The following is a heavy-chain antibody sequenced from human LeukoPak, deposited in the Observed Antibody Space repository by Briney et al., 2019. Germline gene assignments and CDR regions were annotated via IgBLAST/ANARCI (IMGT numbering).Heavy chain of an antibody. J-gene: IGHJ4*02. CDR3: ARHSYDTLTGYYEPCIDY. Sequence: GESLKISCKGSGYSFTSYWIGWVRPMPGKGLEWMGIIYPGDSDTRYSPSFQGQVTISADKSISTAYLQWSSLKASDTAMYYCARHSYDTLTGYYEPCIDYWGQGTLVTVSS. V-gene: IGHV5-51*01. CDR2: IYPGDSDT. CDR1: GYSFTSYW. D-gene: IGHD3-9*01.